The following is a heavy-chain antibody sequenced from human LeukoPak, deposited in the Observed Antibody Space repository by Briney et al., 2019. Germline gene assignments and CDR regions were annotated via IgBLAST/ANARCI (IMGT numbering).Heavy chain of an antibody. J-gene: IGHJ6*04. CDR1: GFTFSSYA. V-gene: IGHV3-30*04. D-gene: IGHD2-2*01. Sequence: GGSLRLSCAASGFTFSSYAMHWVRQAPGKGLEWVAVISYDGSNKYYADSVEGRFTISRDNSKNTLYLQMNSLRAEDTAVYYCARDRGGGYCSSTSCYDGGDYYYYGMDVWGKGTTVTVSS. CDR3: ARDRGGGYCSSTSCYDGGDYYYYGMDV. CDR2: ISYDGSNK.